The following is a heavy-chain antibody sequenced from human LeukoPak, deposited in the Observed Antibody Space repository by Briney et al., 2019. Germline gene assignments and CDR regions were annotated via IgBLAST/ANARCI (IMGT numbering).Heavy chain of an antibody. D-gene: IGHD6-6*01. J-gene: IGHJ5*02. Sequence: ASVKVSCKSSGYTFTSYGISWVRQAPGQGLEWMGWISTYNGNTKYAQKLQGRVTMTTDTSTSTAYMELRSLRSDDTSVYYCATNIAASGGGDWFDPWGQGTLVTVSS. CDR2: ISTYNGNT. V-gene: IGHV1-18*01. CDR3: ATNIAASGGGDWFDP. CDR1: GYTFTSYG.